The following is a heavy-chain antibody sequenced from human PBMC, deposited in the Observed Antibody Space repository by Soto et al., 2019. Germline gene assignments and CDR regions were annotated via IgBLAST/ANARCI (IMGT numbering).Heavy chain of an antibody. D-gene: IGHD3-22*01. CDR1: GFTLSSFW. CDR3: ARVQSNGYFYD. CDR2: IKEDGHEG. Sequence: GGSLRLSCATSGFTLSSFWMSWVRQAPGKGLEWVATIKEDGHEGYYVDSVRGRFTISRDNAENSVYLQMNSLRAEDTAVYYCARVQSNGYFYDWGQGTLVTVSS. V-gene: IGHV3-7*03. J-gene: IGHJ4*02.